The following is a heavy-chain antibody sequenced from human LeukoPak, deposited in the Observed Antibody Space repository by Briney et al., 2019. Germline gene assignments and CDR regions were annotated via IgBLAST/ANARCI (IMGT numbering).Heavy chain of an antibody. Sequence: GGSLRLSCTVSGFTFSSYWMHWVRQAPGMGLVWVSRINTDGSTTSYADSVKGRFTISRDNAKNTPYLQVNSLRAEDTAVYYCARGGLEPVDYWGQGTLVTVSS. CDR1: GFTFSSYW. CDR3: ARGGLEPVDY. D-gene: IGHD5-24*01. CDR2: INTDGSTT. V-gene: IGHV3-74*01. J-gene: IGHJ4*02.